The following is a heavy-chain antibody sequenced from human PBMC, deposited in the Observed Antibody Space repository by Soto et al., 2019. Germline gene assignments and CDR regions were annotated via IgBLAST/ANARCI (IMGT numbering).Heavy chain of an antibody. V-gene: IGHV3-74*01. CDR2: INSDGSSA. CDR3: ARDTLELLYYFDY. CDR1: GFTFSNYW. J-gene: IGHJ4*02. Sequence: EVQLVESGGGLVQPGGSLRLSCAASGFTFSNYWMHWVRQAPGKGLVWVSRINSDGSSASYADSVKGRFTISRDNAKNTLYLQMNSLRAEDTAVYYCARDTLELLYYFDYWGQRTLVTVSS. D-gene: IGHD1-7*01.